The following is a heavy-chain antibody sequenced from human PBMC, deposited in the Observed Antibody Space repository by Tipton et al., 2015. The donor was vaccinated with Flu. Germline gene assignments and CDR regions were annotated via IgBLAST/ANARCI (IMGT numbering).Heavy chain of an antibody. J-gene: IGHJ1*01. Sequence: QLVQSGGGLIRPGGSLRLSCAVSGFTASTSYMSWVRQPPGKGLEWVSIVYDDGRTYYADSVGGRFAISRDNSKNILYLQMNSLRADDTAVYFCARDEGGTYPDWGQGTLVTVSS. CDR1: GFTASTSY. V-gene: IGHV3-53*01. D-gene: IGHD1-14*01. CDR2: VYDDGRT. CDR3: ARDEGGTYPD.